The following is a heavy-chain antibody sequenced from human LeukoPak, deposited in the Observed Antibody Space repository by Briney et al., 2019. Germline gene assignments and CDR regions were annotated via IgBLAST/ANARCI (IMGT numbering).Heavy chain of an antibody. CDR3: AKAKWLQLYGAFDY. Sequence: GGSLRLSCAASGFTFYQYAMHWVRQVPGKAVEWVSGISWKSGSIGYADYVKGRFTISRDNAKNSLYLQMNSLRAEDTAFYYCAKAKWLQLYGAFDYWGQGTLVTVSS. V-gene: IGHV3-9*01. CDR2: ISWKSGSI. CDR1: GFTFYQYA. J-gene: IGHJ4*02. D-gene: IGHD5-24*01.